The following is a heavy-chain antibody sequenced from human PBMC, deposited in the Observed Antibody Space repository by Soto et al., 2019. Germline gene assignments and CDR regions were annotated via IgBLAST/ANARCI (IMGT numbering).Heavy chain of an antibody. Sequence: EVQLVESGGGLVKPGGSLRLSCAASGFTFSSYSMIWVRQAPGKGLEWVSSISSSSSYIYYADSVKGRFTISRDNAKNSLYLQMNSLRAEDTAVYYCARDPGTFSSSWFDAFDIWGQGTMVTVSS. CDR2: ISSSSSYI. CDR3: ARDPGTFSSSWFDAFDI. D-gene: IGHD6-13*01. CDR1: GFTFSSYS. J-gene: IGHJ3*02. V-gene: IGHV3-21*01.